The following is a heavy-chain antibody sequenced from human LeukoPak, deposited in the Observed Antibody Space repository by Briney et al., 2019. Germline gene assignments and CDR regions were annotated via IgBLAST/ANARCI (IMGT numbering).Heavy chain of an antibody. Sequence: EGSLRLSCAASGFTFSSYSMNWVRQAPGKGLEWVSSISSSSSYIYYADSVKGRFTISRDNAKNSLYLQMNSLRAEDTAVYYCARGGTLKTYYFDYWGQGTLVTVSS. CDR2: ISSSSSYI. CDR3: ARGGTLKTYYFDY. J-gene: IGHJ4*02. V-gene: IGHV3-21*01. D-gene: IGHD1-26*01. CDR1: GFTFSSYS.